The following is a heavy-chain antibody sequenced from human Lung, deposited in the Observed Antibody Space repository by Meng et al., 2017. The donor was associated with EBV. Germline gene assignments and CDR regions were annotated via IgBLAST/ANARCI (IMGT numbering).Heavy chain of an antibody. CDR1: GFTVGSYA. CDR2: ISNSGGNT. V-gene: IGHV3-23*04. Sequence: GEVVGCVGRFVKPGASLSLAFADSGFTVGSYARSWVRQAPGNGVELVSTISNSGGNTYYADSVKGRFTISRDNSKNTLYLQMNSLGAEDMAVYYCARDRVQLWFSWGQGTLVTVSS. J-gene: IGHJ5*02. CDR3: ARDRVQLWFS. D-gene: IGHD5-18*01.